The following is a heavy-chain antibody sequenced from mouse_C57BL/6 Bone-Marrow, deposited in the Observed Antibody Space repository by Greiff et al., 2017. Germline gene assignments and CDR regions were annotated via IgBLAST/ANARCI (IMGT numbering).Heavy chain of an antibody. J-gene: IGHJ1*03. V-gene: IGHV5-9-1*02. CDR3: TRVGYDGSRSYFDF. CDR2: ISSGGDYI. Sequence: DVKLVESGEGLVKPGGSLKLSCAASGFTFSRYAMSWVRQTPEKRLEWVAYISSGGDYIYYADTVKGRFTISRDKARNTRYLQMSSLKSEDTAMYYCTRVGYDGSRSYFDFWGTGTTVTVSS. D-gene: IGHD1-1*01. CDR1: GFTFSRYA.